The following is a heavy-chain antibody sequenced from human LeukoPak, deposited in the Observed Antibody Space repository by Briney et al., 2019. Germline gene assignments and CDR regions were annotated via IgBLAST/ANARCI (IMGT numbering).Heavy chain of an antibody. CDR1: GFTFSTYW. V-gene: IGHV3-74*01. CDR2: INSDGGTT. Sequence: GGSLRLSCAASGFTFSTYWMHWVRQAPGKGLVWVSHINSDGGTTNYADSVKGRFTISRDNAKNTLYLHMNSLRADDTAVYYCARDLGRIMITFGGAWGQGTLVTVSS. D-gene: IGHD3-16*01. J-gene: IGHJ4*02. CDR3: ARDLGRIMITFGGA.